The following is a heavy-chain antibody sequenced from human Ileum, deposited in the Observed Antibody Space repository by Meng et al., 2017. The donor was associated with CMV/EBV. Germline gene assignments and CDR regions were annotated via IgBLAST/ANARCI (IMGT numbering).Heavy chain of an antibody. CDR2: LYVSGGRT. D-gene: IGHD1-26*01. CDR1: GLPVSNSA. J-gene: IGHJ4*02. Sequence: SCPASGLPVSNSAFCGVRPGPGRGLGGVSGLYVSGGRTFYADSVKGRFTISRDNLENTVYLEMNSLKAEDTAVYYCTRKVGGSYYFAYWGQGTLVTVSS. V-gene: IGHV3-23*01. CDR3: TRKVGGSYYFAY.